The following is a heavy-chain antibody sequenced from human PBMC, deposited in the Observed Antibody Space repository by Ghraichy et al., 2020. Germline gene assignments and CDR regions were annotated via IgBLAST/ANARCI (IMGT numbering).Heavy chain of an antibody. V-gene: IGHV4-61*01. Sequence: SETLSLTCSVSGGSFSSSFSPFYWNWIRQSPQQRLEWIGNISSSGDTHYSLSLKSRVTISMDTSKGQFSLRLNSVSAADTAIYFCARASDSGSPSFDSWGRGTLVTVSS. J-gene: IGHJ4*02. CDR1: GGSFSSSFSPFY. CDR3: ARASDSGSPSFDS. D-gene: IGHD3-10*01. CDR2: ISSSGDT.